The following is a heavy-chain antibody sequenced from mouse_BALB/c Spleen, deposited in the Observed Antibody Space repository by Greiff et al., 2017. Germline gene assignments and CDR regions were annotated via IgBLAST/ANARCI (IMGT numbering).Heavy chain of an antibody. J-gene: IGHJ1*01. Sequence: VQLQQSGPGLVAPSQSLSITCTVSGFSLTSYGVHWVRQPPGKGLGWLGVIWAGGSTNYNSALMSRLSISKDNSKSQVFLKMNSLQTDDTAMYYCARGNYGSRNWYFDVWGAGTTVTVSS. V-gene: IGHV2-9*02. CDR2: IWAGGST. CDR1: GFSLTSYG. D-gene: IGHD1-1*01. CDR3: ARGNYGSRNWYFDV.